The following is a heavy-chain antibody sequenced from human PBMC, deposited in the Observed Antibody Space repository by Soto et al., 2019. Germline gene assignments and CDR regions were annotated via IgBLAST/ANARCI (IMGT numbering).Heavy chain of an antibody. V-gene: IGHV4-31*03. Sequence: SETLSLTCTVSGGSVSSGAYYWTWIRQRPGKGLEWIEYIYYSGSTYYSPSLKSRLSISLDTSKNQFSLRLSSVTAADTAMYYCARARLRAVYAFDIWGQGTMVTV. CDR2: IYYSGST. CDR1: GGSVSSGAYY. CDR3: ARARLRAVYAFDI. J-gene: IGHJ3*02. D-gene: IGHD5-12*01.